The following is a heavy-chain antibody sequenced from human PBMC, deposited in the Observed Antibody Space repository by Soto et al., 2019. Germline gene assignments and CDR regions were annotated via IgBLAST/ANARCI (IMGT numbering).Heavy chain of an antibody. CDR1: GYTFTSYA. CDR3: AKEEGGYDHAFAI. J-gene: IGHJ3*02. CDR2: INAGNGNT. V-gene: IGHV1-3*01. Sequence: ASVKVSCKASGYTFTSYAMHWVRQAPGQRLEWMGWINAGNGNTKYSQKFQGRVTITRDTSASTAYMELSSLRSEDTAVYYCAKEEGGYDHAFAIWGQGTMVTVSS. D-gene: IGHD5-12*01.